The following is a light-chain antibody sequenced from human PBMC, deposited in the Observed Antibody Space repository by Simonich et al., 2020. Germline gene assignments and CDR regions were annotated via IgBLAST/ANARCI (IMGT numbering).Light chain of an antibody. CDR3: SSYTSSSLI. Sequence: QSALTQPASLSGSPGPSITISCTGTSRDVGGSNYVSWYQQHPGKAPKLMIYDVSKRPAGGSNRFSGSKSGNTASLTIAGLQAEDEADYYCSSYTSSSLIFGGGTKLTVL. CDR2: DVS. J-gene: IGLJ2*01. CDR1: SRDVGGSNY. V-gene: IGLV2-14*01.